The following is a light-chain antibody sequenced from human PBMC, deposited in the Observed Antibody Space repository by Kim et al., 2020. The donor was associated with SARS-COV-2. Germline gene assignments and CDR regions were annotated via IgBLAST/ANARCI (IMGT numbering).Light chain of an antibody. Sequence: AIQLTQSPPSLSASVGDRVTITCRASQGISSALAWYQQKPGKAPNLLIYDASSLQSGVPSRFSGSGSGTDFTLTISSLQPEDFATYYCQQFKSYPVTFGQGTRLEIK. CDR2: DAS. J-gene: IGKJ5*01. CDR3: QQFKSYPVT. CDR1: QGISSA. V-gene: IGKV1-13*02.